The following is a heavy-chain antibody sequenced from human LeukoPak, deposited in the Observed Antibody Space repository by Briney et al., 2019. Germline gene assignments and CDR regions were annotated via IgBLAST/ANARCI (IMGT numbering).Heavy chain of an antibody. Sequence: SETLSLTCTVSGASINSDYWTWVRQVAGKGLEWVGRIFASGSTNYNPYLRSRITMSVDTSKNQFSLDLSSVTAADTGVYYCVRGWAPRGEKSSFASWGQGTLVTVSS. J-gene: IGHJ4*02. CDR1: GASINSDY. V-gene: IGHV4-4*07. CDR3: VRGWAPRGEKSSFAS. D-gene: IGHD3-10*01. CDR2: IFASGST.